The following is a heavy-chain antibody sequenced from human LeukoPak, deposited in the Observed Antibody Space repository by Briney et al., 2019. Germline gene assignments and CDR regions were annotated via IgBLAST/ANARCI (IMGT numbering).Heavy chain of an antibody. CDR2: ISSSGSTI. J-gene: IGHJ4*02. CDR1: GFTLSSYE. Sequence: GGSLRLSCAASGFTLSSYEMNWVRQAPGKGLEWVSYISSSGSTIYYADSVKGRFTISRDNAKNSLYLQMNSLRAEDTAVYYCARDRGSGWYVDYWGQGTLVTVSS. D-gene: IGHD6-19*01. CDR3: ARDRGSGWYVDY. V-gene: IGHV3-48*03.